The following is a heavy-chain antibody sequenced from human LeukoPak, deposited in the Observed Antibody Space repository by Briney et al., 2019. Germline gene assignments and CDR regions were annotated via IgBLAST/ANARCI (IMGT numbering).Heavy chain of an antibody. CDR3: VTSNAGLGGNFQH. CDR2: IIPIFGTA. V-gene: IGHV1-69*01. CDR1: GGTFSSYA. Sequence: GSSVKVSCKASGGTFSSYAISWVRQAPGQGLEWMGGIIPIFGTANYAQKFQGRVTITADESTSTAYMELSSLRSEDTAVYYCVTSNAGLGGNFQHWGQGTLVTVSS. J-gene: IGHJ1*01. D-gene: IGHD3-16*01.